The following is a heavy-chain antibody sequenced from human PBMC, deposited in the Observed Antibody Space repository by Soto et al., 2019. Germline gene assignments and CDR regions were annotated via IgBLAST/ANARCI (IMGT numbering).Heavy chain of an antibody. CDR1: GGSISSYY. V-gene: IGHV4-59*01. D-gene: IGHD2-2*01. CDR3: AIEYCSSTRCDGTSDY. Sequence: SETLSLTCTVSGGSISSYYWSWIRQPPGKGLEWIGYIYYSGNTNYNPSLKSRVTISVDTSKNQFSLKLSSVTAADTAVYFCAIEYCSSTRCDGTSDYWRQVILVTVSS. CDR2: IYYSGNT. J-gene: IGHJ4*02.